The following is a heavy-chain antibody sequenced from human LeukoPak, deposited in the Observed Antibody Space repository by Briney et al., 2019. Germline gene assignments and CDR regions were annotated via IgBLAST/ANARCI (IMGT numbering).Heavy chain of an antibody. J-gene: IGHJ4*02. V-gene: IGHV1-18*01. D-gene: IGHD3-16*02. CDR1: GYTFTSYG. Sequence: ASVKVSCKASGYTFTSYGISWVRQAPGQGLEWMGWISAYNGNTNYAQKLQGRVTMTTDTSTSTAYMELRSLRSDDTAVYYCARDLLNDYVWGSYRRFDYWAREPWSPSPQ. CDR2: ISAYNGNT. CDR3: ARDLLNDYVWGSYRRFDY.